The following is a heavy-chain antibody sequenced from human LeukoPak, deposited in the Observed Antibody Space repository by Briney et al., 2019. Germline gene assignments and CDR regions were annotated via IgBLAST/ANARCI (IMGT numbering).Heavy chain of an antibody. J-gene: IGHJ4*02. D-gene: IGHD6-13*01. Sequence: SETLPLTCTVSGGSISSGSYYWSWIRQPAGKGLEWIGRIYTSGSTNYNPSLKSRVTISVDTSKNQFSLKLSSVTAADTAVYYCARDLRSSLSTYFDYWGQGTLVTVSS. V-gene: IGHV4-61*02. CDR3: ARDLRSSLSTYFDY. CDR1: GGSISSGSYY. CDR2: IYTSGST.